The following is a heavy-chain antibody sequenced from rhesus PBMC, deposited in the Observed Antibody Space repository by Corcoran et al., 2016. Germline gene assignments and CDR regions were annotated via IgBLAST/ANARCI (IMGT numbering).Heavy chain of an antibody. CDR2: IYPGDSDT. J-gene: IGHJ5-2*02. CDR1: GYSFTSSW. Sequence: EVQLVQSGAEVKRPGESLRISCKTSGYSFTSSWISGVRQMPGKGLEWVWSIYPGDSDTRYNPSFQGHVTISADKSISTTYLQWSSLKASDTATYYCAKDQGWVWGRGVLVTVSS. V-gene: IGHV5S1*01. D-gene: IGHD2-21*01. CDR3: AKDQGWV.